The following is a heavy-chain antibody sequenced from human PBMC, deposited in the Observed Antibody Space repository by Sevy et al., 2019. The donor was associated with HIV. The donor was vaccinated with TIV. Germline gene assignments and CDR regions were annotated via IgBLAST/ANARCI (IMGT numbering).Heavy chain of an antibody. J-gene: IGHJ6*02. V-gene: IGHV3-21*01. D-gene: IGHD1-1*01. CDR1: GFTFSSYS. CDR2: ISTSSSYI. Sequence: GGSLRLSCAASGFTFSSYSINWVRQAPGKGLEWVSSISTSSSYIYYADSVKGRFTISRDNARNSVYLQVNSLRAEDTAVYYCARAGTTGMTYYYYGMDVRGQGTTVTVSS. CDR3: ARAGTTGMTYYYYGMDV.